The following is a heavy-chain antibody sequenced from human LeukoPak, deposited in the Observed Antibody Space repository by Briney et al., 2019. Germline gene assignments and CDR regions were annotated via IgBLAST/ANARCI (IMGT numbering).Heavy chain of an antibody. CDR1: GYTFTGYY. CDR2: INPNSGGT. Sequence: VASVKVSCKASGYTFTGYYMHWVRQAPGQGLEWMGWINPNSGGTNYAQKFQGRVTMTRDTSISTAYMELSRLRSDDTAVYYCANTYSYGSNSFDYWGQGTLVTVSS. J-gene: IGHJ4*02. V-gene: IGHV1-2*02. D-gene: IGHD5-18*01. CDR3: ANTYSYGSNSFDY.